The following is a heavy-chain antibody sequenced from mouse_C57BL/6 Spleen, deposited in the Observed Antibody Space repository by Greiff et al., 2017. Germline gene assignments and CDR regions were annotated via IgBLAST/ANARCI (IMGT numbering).Heavy chain of an antibody. J-gene: IGHJ3*01. D-gene: IGHD2-4*01. Sequence: DVKLVESGGDLVKPGGSLKLSCAASGFTFSSYGMSWVRQTPDKRLEWVATISSGGSYTYYPDSVKGRFTISRDNAKNTLYLQMSSLKSEDTAMYYCARHHYDYDEGFAYWGQGTLVTVSA. CDR3: ARHHYDYDEGFAY. CDR1: GFTFSSYG. CDR2: ISSGGSYT. V-gene: IGHV5-6*02.